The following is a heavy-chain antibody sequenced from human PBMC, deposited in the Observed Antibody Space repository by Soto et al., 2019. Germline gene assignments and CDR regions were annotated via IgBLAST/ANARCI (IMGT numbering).Heavy chain of an antibody. J-gene: IGHJ4*02. CDR2: ISYDGSNK. CDR1: GFTFSSYA. CDR3: AREDFVVGLDY. D-gene: IGHD2-15*01. V-gene: IGHV3-30-3*01. Sequence: QVQLVESGGGVVQPGRSLRLSCAASGFTFSSYAMHWVRQAPGKGLEWVAVISYDGSNKYYADSVKGRFTISRDNSKNTLYLQMNSLRAEDTAVYYCAREDFVVGLDYWGQGTLVTVSS.